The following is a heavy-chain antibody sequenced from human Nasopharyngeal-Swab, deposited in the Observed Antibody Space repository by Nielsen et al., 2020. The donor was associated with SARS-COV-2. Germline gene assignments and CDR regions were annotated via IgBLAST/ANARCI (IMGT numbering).Heavy chain of an antibody. V-gene: IGHV4-39*07. CDR1: GGSISSSSYY. CDR2: IYHSGST. D-gene: IGHD3-10*01. CDR3: ARGRYYYYGSGSYQY. J-gene: IGHJ4*02. Sequence: SETLSLTCTVSGGSISSSSYYWGWIRQPPGKGLEWIGSIYHSGSTYYNPSLKSRVTISVDTSKNQFSLKLSSVTAADTAVYYCARGRYYYYGSGSYQYWGQGTLVTVSS.